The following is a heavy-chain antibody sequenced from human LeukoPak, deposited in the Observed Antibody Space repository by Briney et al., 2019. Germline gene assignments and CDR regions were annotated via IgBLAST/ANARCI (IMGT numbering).Heavy chain of an antibody. D-gene: IGHD3-9*01. J-gene: IGHJ5*02. Sequence: SETLSLTCTVSGGSISSSSYYWGWIRQPPGKGLEWIGSIYYSGSTYYNPSLKSRVTISVDTSKNQFSLKLSSVTAADTAVYYCAREHADILTGYYNYNWFDPWGQGTLVTVSS. CDR3: AREHADILTGYYNYNWFDP. CDR2: IYYSGST. CDR1: GGSISSSSYY. V-gene: IGHV4-39*07.